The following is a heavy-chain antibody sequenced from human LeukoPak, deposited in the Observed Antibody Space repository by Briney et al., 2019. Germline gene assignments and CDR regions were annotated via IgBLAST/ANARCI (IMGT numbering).Heavy chain of an antibody. Sequence: PSETLSLTCTVSGGSISSGGYYWSWIRQHPGKGLEWIGYIYYSGSTYYNPSLKSRVTISVDTSKNQFSLKLSSVTAADTAVYYCARDNNDSSGYYFQSWGQGTLVTVSS. D-gene: IGHD3-22*01. CDR2: IYYSGST. CDR3: ARDNNDSSGYYFQS. V-gene: IGHV4-31*03. CDR1: GGSISSGGYY. J-gene: IGHJ5*02.